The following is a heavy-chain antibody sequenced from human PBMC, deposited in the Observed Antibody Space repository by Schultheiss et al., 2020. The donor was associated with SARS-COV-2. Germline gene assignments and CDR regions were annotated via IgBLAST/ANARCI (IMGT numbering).Heavy chain of an antibody. CDR2: IYYSGRT. D-gene: IGHD3-22*01. CDR1: GGSVNSGSYY. J-gene: IGHJ4*02. CDR3: ARYDSSGYYYAGFDY. Sequence: SQTLSLTCTVSGGSVNSGSYYWSWIRQYPGKGLEWIGHIYYSGRTVYNPSLKSRVTISVDRSKNQFSLKLSSVTAADTAVYYCARYDSSGYYYAGFDYWGQGTLVTVSS. V-gene: IGHV4-30-4*01.